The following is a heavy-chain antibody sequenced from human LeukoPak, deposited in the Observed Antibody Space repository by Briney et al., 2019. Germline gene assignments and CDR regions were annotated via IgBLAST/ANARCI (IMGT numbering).Heavy chain of an antibody. CDR3: AKNLPPTYYYDSSGYSVVDY. Sequence: AGGSLRLSCAASGFTFSSYAMSWVRQAPGKWLEWVSAISGSGGSTYYADSVKGRFTISRDNSKSTLYPQMNSLRAEDTAVYYCAKNLPPTYYYDSSGYSVVDYWGQGTLVTVSS. CDR2: ISGSGGST. J-gene: IGHJ4*02. V-gene: IGHV3-23*01. CDR1: GFTFSSYA. D-gene: IGHD3-22*01.